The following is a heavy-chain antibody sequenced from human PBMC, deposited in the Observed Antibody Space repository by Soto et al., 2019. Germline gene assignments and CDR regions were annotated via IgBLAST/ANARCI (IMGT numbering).Heavy chain of an antibody. D-gene: IGHD4-17*01. CDR1: GGSISSYY. Sequence: SETLSLTCTVAGGSISSYYWSWIRQPTGKGLEWIGYIYYSGSTNYNPSLKSRVTISVDTSKNQSSLKLSSVTAADTAVYYCGRPYGDSVFDYWGQGTRVPVSS. J-gene: IGHJ4*02. V-gene: IGHV4-59*01. CDR2: IYYSGST. CDR3: GRPYGDSVFDY.